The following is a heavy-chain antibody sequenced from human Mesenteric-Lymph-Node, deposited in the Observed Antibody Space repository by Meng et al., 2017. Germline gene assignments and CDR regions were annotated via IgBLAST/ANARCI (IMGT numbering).Heavy chain of an antibody. CDR3: ARYRWGALEEGTYYYDSSGYYYGGPVFDY. CDR2: ISWNGGST. Sequence: GESLKIPCEASGFTFDDYAMHWVRQVPGKGLEWVSRISWNGGSTGYEDSVKGRFTISRDNAKNSLYLQMNSLRAEDTSLYYCARYRWGALEEGTYYYDSSGYYYGGPVFDYWGQRTLVTVSS. D-gene: IGHD3-22*01. V-gene: IGHV3-20*04. CDR1: GFTFDDYA. J-gene: IGHJ4*02.